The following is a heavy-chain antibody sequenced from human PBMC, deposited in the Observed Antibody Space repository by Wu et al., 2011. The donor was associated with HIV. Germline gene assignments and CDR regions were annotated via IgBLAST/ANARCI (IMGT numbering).Heavy chain of an antibody. CDR2: NSGGT. V-gene: IGHV1-2*02. D-gene: IGHD3-10*01. J-gene: IGHJ4*02. Sequence: NSGGTNYAQKFQGRVTMTRDTSISTAYMELSRLRSDDTAVYYCARGGCLWFGGYYFYYFDYWGQGTLVTVSS. CDR3: ARGGCLWFGGYYFYYFDY.